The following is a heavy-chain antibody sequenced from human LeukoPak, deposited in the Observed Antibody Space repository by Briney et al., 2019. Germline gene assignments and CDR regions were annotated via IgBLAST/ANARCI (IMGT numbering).Heavy chain of an antibody. Sequence: GGSLRLSCAASGFTFSSYGMHWVRQAPGKGLEWVAVISYDGSNKYFADSVKGRFTISRDNSKNTLYLQMNSLRAEDTAVYYCARPEAPGTSRLRSPGNMDVWGQGTTVTVSS. CDR3: ARPEAPGTSRLRSPGNMDV. CDR1: GFTFSSYG. D-gene: IGHD1/OR15-1a*01. J-gene: IGHJ6*02. CDR2: ISYDGSNK. V-gene: IGHV3-30*03.